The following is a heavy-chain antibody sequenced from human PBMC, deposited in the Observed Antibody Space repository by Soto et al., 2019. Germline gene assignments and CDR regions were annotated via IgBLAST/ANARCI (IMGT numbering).Heavy chain of an antibody. CDR1: GFTFGDYA. J-gene: IGHJ6*02. D-gene: IGHD3-22*01. V-gene: IGHV3-49*04. Sequence: GGSLRLSCTASGFTFGDYAMSWVRQAPGKGLEWVGFIRSKAYGGTTEYDASVKGRFTISRDDSKSIAYLQMNSLKTEDTAVYYCTRAGYYDSSGYYYAPIYYYYGMDVWGQGTTVTVSS. CDR3: TRAGYYDSSGYYYAPIYYYYGMDV. CDR2: IRSKAYGGTT.